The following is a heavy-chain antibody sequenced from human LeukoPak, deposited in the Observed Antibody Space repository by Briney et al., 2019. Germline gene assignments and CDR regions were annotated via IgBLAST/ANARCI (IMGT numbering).Heavy chain of an antibody. Sequence: PGGSLRLSCAASGFTFSSSGMHWVRQAPGKGLEWVAFISYDGGNTDYADSVKGRFTISRDNTKTSLYLQMNSLRAEDTAVYYCARPSFRTGSYFDHWGQGTLVTVSS. D-gene: IGHD3/OR15-3a*01. CDR2: ISYDGGNT. J-gene: IGHJ4*02. V-gene: IGHV3-30*03. CDR1: GFTFSSSG. CDR3: ARPSFRTGSYFDH.